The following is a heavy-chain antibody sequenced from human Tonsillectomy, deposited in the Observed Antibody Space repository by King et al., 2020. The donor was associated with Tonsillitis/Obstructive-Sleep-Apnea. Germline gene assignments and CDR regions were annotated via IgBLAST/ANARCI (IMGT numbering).Heavy chain of an antibody. V-gene: IGHV5-51*01. Sequence: VQLVESRAEVKKPGESLKISCKGSGYSFTSYWIGWVRQMPGKGLEGMGIIYPCDSDTTYSPSFQGQVTISADKSISTAYLQWSSLKASDTAMYYCATLFEHSSWYDSFDFWGQGPLVTVSS. CDR3: ATLFEHSSWYDSFDF. CDR1: GYSFTSYW. D-gene: IGHD6-13*01. CDR2: IYPCDSDT. J-gene: IGHJ4*02.